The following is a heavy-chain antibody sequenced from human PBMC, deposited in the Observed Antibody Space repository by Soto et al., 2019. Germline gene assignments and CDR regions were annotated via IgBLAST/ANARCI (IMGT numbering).Heavy chain of an antibody. Sequence: GGSLSLSCAASGFTFSSYEMHWVRQTPGKGLEWVAIISYDGSNKYYADSVKGRFTFSRDNSKNMMYLQMNSLRPEDAAVYYCVRRATLSYHGMDVSGQGTPVTV. V-gene: IGHV3-30*04. CDR3: VRRATLSYHGMDV. CDR2: ISYDGSNK. CDR1: GFTFSSYE. J-gene: IGHJ6*02.